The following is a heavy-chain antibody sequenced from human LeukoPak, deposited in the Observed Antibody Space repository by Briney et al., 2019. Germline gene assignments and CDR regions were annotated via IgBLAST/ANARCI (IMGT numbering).Heavy chain of an antibody. CDR2: IKQDGSEK. CDR3: ARGLRHYYGSGLNWFDP. D-gene: IGHD3-10*01. CDR1: GFTFSSYW. V-gene: IGHV3-7*03. Sequence: GGSLRLSCAASGFTFSSYWMSWVRQAPGKGLEWVANIKQDGSEKYYVDSVKGRFTISRDNAKNSLYLQMNSLRAEDTAVYYCARGLRHYYGSGLNWFDPWGQGTLVTVSS. J-gene: IGHJ5*02.